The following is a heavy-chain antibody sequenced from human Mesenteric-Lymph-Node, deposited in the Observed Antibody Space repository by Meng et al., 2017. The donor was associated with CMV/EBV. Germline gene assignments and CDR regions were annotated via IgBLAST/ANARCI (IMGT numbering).Heavy chain of an antibody. CDR1: GYSISSGYY. CDR2: MYYSGST. D-gene: IGHD4-11*01. Sequence: GSLRLSCTVSGYSISSGYYWGWIRQPPGKRLEWIGSMYYSGSTYYSPSLKSRVTISVDTSKNQFSLKLSSVTAADTAVFYCARSTVTSGFFDHWGQGTLVTVSS. CDR3: ARSTVTSGFFDH. J-gene: IGHJ4*02. V-gene: IGHV4-38-2*02.